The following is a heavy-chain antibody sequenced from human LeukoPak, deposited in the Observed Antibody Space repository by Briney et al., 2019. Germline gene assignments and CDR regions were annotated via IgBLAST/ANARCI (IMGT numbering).Heavy chain of an antibody. J-gene: IGHJ5*02. CDR1: GYTFTGYY. CDR2: INPNSGGT. V-gene: IGHV1-2*02. Sequence: ASVKVSCKASGYTFTGYYMHWVRQAPGQGLEWMGWINPNSGGTNYAQKFQGRVTMTRDTSISTDYMELSRLRSDDTAVYYCARGFDYDILTGYYRDNWFDPWGQGTLATVSS. D-gene: IGHD3-9*01. CDR3: ARGFDYDILTGYYRDNWFDP.